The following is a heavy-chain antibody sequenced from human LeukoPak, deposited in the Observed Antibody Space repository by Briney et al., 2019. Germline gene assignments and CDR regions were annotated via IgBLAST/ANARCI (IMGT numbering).Heavy chain of an antibody. CDR3: ARDRFEMATTLDAFDI. D-gene: IGHD5-24*01. V-gene: IGHV4-31*03. Sequence: SETLSLTCTVSGGSISSGGYYWSWIRQHPGKGLEWIGYIYYSGSTCYNPSLKSRVTISVDTSKNQFSLKLSSVTAADTAVYYCARDRFEMATTLDAFDIWGQGTMVTVSS. CDR1: GGSISSGGYY. CDR2: IYYSGST. J-gene: IGHJ3*02.